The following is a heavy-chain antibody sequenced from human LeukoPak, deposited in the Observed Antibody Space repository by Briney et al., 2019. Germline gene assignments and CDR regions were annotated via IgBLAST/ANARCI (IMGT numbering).Heavy chain of an antibody. CDR3: ARDLDTYVVLIAYDVFDI. D-gene: IGHD2-21*01. Sequence: PGGSLRLSCEGFGFTFSNYWMTWVRQAPGKGLEWVANIKPDGSEKHYVDSVEGRFTISRDNAKNSLYLQMNSLRAEDTAVYYCARDLDTYVVLIAYDVFDIWGQGTMVTVS. CDR2: IKPDGSEK. V-gene: IGHV3-7*01. J-gene: IGHJ3*02. CDR1: GFTFSNYW.